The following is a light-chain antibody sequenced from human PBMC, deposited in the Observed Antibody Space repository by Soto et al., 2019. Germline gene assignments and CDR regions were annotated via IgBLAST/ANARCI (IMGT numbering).Light chain of an antibody. Sequence: DIQMTQSPSSLSASVGDRVTITCRASQSISSYLNWYQQKPGKAPKLLIYKASTLKSGVPSRFSGSGSGTEFTLTISSLQPHDFETYYCQPYNSYSEAFGQGTKVEIX. CDR2: KAS. J-gene: IGKJ1*01. CDR1: QSISSY. V-gene: IGKV1-5*03. CDR3: QPYNSYSEA.